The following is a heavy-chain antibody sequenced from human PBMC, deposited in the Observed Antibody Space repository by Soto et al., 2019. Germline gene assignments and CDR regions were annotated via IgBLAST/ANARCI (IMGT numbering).Heavy chain of an antibody. CDR2: IYYSGST. V-gene: IGHV4-39*01. Sequence: SETLSLTCTVSGGSISSSSYYWGWIRQPPGKGLEWIGSIYYSGSTYYNPSLKSRVTISVDTSKNQFSLKLSSVTAADTAVYYCARHWTAVAAYGMDVWGQGTTVTVSS. J-gene: IGHJ6*02. CDR3: ARHWTAVAAYGMDV. CDR1: GGSISSSSYY. D-gene: IGHD6-19*01.